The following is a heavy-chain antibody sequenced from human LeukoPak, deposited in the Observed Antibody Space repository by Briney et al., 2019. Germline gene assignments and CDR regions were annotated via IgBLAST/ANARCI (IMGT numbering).Heavy chain of an antibody. J-gene: IGHJ5*02. CDR3: ASSAVPAAIAWFDP. D-gene: IGHD2-2*02. Sequence: SVKVSCKASGGTFSSYAISWVRQAPGQGLEWMGGIIPIFGTANYAQKFQGRVTITADESTSTAYMELSSLRSEDTAVYYCASSAVPAAIAWFDPWGQGTLVTVSS. CDR2: IIPIFGTA. CDR1: GGTFSSYA. V-gene: IGHV1-69*13.